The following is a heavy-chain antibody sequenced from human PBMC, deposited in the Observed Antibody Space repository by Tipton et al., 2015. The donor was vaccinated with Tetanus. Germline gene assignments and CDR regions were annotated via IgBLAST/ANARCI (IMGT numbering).Heavy chain of an antibody. CDR3: ARVQEQRIYYYGMDV. CDR2: ISAYNGKT. V-gene: IGHV1-18*01. J-gene: IGHJ6*02. Sequence: QSGAEVKEPGASVKVSCKASGYNFGNFGISWVRQAPGQGLEWMGWISAYNGKTKYAQRLQGRVTMTTDRSASTAYMDLRSLRSDDTAVYYCARVQEQRIYYYGMDVWGQGTTVTVSS. CDR1: GYNFGNFG. D-gene: IGHD6-25*01.